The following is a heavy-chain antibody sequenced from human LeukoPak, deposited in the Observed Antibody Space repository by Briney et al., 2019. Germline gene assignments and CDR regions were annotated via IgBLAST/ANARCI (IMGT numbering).Heavy chain of an antibody. D-gene: IGHD1-1*01. CDR2: ISSSSSYI. Sequence: GGSLRLSCAASGFTFSSYSMNWVRQAPGKGLEWVSSISSSSSYIYYADSVKGRFTISRDNAKNSLYLQMNSLRAEDTALYYCAKDMEPNWNDDYYYYGMDIWGQGTTVTVSS. CDR1: GFTFSSYS. J-gene: IGHJ6*02. CDR3: AKDMEPNWNDDYYYYGMDI. V-gene: IGHV3-21*04.